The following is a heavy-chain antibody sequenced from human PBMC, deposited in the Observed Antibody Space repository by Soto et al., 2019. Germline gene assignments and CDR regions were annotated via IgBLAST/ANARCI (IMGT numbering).Heavy chain of an antibody. CDR1: GYTFTSYD. D-gene: IGHD6-13*01. CDR2: MNPNNGNT. Sequence: QVQLVQSGAEVKKPGASVKVSCKASGYTFTSYDINWVRQATGQGLEWMGWMNPNNGNTGYAQKFQGRVTMTRNTSISTAYMELTSLRSEDTAVYYCARGGSAQQLVPLSDGMDVWGQGTTVTVSS. J-gene: IGHJ6*02. V-gene: IGHV1-8*01. CDR3: ARGGSAQQLVPLSDGMDV.